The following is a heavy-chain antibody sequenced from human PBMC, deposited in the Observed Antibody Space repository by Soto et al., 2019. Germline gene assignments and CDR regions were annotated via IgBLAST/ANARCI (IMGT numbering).Heavy chain of an antibody. CDR2: IYHSGST. CDR3: ARGEIAVAGKGYFQH. V-gene: IGHV4-30-2*01. CDR1: GGSISSGGYS. Sequence: LSLTCAVSGGSISSGGYSWSWIRQPPGKGLEWIGYIYHSGSTYYNPSLKSRVTISVDRSKNQFSLKLSSVTAADTAVYYCARGEIAVAGKGYFQHWGQGTLVTVSS. J-gene: IGHJ1*01. D-gene: IGHD6-19*01.